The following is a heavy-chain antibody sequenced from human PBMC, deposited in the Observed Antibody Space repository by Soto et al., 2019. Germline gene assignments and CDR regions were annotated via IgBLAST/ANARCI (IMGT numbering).Heavy chain of an antibody. V-gene: IGHV4-30-4*01. CDR2: IYYSGST. CDR3: ARDLYRNWFDP. Sequence: SETLSLTFTASGGSMSSGDYYWSLSRHPPGKGLEWIGYIYYSGSTYYNPSLKSRVTISVDTSKNQFSLKLSSVTAAETAVYYCARDLYRNWFDPWGKGTLVTVSS. J-gene: IGHJ5*02. CDR1: GGSMSSGDYY.